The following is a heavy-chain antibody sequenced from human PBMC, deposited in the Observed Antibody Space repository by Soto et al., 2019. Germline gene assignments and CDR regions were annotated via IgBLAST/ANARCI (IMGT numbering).Heavy chain of an antibody. J-gene: IGHJ3*02. CDR3: AISFHSSGPSRAFDI. CDR2: ISAYNGNT. V-gene: IGHV1-18*01. D-gene: IGHD6-19*01. Sequence: ASVKVSCKASGYTFTSYGISWVRQAPGQGLEWMGWISAYNGNTNYAQKHQGRVTMTTDTSTSTAYMELRSLRSDDTAVYYCAISFHSSGPSRAFDIWGQGTMVTVSS. CDR1: GYTFTSYG.